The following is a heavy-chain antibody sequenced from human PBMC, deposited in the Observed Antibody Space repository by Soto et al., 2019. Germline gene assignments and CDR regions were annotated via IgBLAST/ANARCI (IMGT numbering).Heavy chain of an antibody. D-gene: IGHD3-9*01. CDR3: AREGQYDILTGYYLDFDY. V-gene: IGHV1-18*01. CDR2: ISAYNGNT. Sequence: ASVNVSCKASGYTFTSYGISWVRQAPGQGLEWMGWISAYNGNTNYAQKLQGRVTMTTDTSTSTAYMELRSLRSDDTAVYYCAREGQYDILTGYYLDFDYWGQGTLVTVSS. J-gene: IGHJ4*02. CDR1: GYTFTSYG.